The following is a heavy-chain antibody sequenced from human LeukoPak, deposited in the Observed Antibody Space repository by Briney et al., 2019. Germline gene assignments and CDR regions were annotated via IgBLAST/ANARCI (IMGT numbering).Heavy chain of an antibody. CDR1: GFTFSSYA. CDR3: AKSSSRDFWSGYDY. Sequence: GALRLSCAASGFTFSSYAMSWVRQAPGKGLEWVSAISGSGGSTYYADSVKGRFTISRDNSKNTLYLQMNSLRAEDTAVYYCAKSSSRDFWSGYDYWGQGTLVTVSS. D-gene: IGHD3-3*01. V-gene: IGHV3-23*01. J-gene: IGHJ4*02. CDR2: ISGSGGST.